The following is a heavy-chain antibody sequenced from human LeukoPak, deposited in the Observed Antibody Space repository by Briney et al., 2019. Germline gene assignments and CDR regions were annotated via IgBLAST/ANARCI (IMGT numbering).Heavy chain of an antibody. CDR1: GGSINIYY. J-gene: IGHJ3*02. D-gene: IGHD1-26*01. Sequence: PSETLSLTCTVSGGSINIYYWRWIRQPPGKGLEWIAYISYSGSTSYNPSLKTRVTISINASKNQFSLKLSSVTAADTAVYYCGRGPGGGSYSDAFDIWGQGTVVTVSS. CDR2: ISYSGST. V-gene: IGHV4-59*01. CDR3: GRGPGGGSYSDAFDI.